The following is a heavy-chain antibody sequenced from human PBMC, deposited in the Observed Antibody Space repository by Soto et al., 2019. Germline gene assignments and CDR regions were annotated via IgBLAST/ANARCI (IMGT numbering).Heavy chain of an antibody. D-gene: IGHD2-15*01. CDR1: GGSITTGGYY. CDR2: RYYSEST. CDR3: ARTKCSGGSCYSWPLDY. V-gene: IGHV4-31*03. Sequence: SETLSLTCTVSGGSITTGGYYWSWIRQLPGKGLEWIGHRYYSESTYYDPSLKSRVSISLDTSKNQFSLKLSFVTAADTAMYYCARTKCSGGSCYSWPLDYWGQGTPVTVSS. J-gene: IGHJ4*02.